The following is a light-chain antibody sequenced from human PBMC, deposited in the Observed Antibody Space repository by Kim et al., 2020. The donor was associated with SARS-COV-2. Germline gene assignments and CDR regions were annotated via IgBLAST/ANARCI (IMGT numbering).Light chain of an antibody. CDR2: SNN. CDR1: ISNIVTIT. J-gene: IGLJ3*02. V-gene: IGLV1-44*01. Sequence: VTVTCPISISNIVTITVNEFRHFPGTAPKFLIYSNNRRASGCPGRLSGAKSGASASLAIRGLQSEDEADYFFAAWNGSLVAWVFGGGTRLTVL. CDR3: AAWNGSLVAWV.